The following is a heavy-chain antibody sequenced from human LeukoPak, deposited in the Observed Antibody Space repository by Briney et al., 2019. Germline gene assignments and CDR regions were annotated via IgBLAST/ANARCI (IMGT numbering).Heavy chain of an antibody. J-gene: IGHJ4*02. V-gene: IGHV3-21*01. CDR3: AKDIPGGGDDY. CDR2: ISSSSSYI. CDR1: GFTLSSYS. Sequence: GGSLRLSCAASGFTLSSYSINWVRQAPGKGLEWVSSISSSSSYIYYADSVKGRFTISRDNAKSSVYLQLNSLRADDTAIYYCAKDIPGGGDDYWGQGTLVTVSS. D-gene: IGHD2-21*02.